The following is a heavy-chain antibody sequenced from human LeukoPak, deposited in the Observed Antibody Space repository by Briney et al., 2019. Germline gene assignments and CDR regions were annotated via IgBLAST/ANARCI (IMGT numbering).Heavy chain of an antibody. Sequence: GGSLRLSCAASGFTFSNAWMSWVRQAPGKGLEWVGRIKSKTDGGTTDYAAPVKGRFTISRDNAKNSLYLQMNSLRVEDTAVYYCAGDGVSPGIIGNWFDPWGQGTLVTVSS. D-gene: IGHD3-16*01. V-gene: IGHV3-15*01. CDR1: GFTFSNAW. CDR3: AGDGVSPGIIGNWFDP. CDR2: IKSKTDGGTT. J-gene: IGHJ5*02.